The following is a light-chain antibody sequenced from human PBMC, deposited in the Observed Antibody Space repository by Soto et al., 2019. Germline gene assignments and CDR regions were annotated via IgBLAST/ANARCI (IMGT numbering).Light chain of an antibody. CDR3: QQARRFPIT. Sequence: DIQMTQSPSSVSASVGDRVTISCRASQDISNWLAWYQQKPGEAPKFLIYAASNLQSGVPSKFSVSGSGTDFTLTISSLQPEDFAVYYCQQARRFPITFGQGTRLVMK. CDR2: AAS. V-gene: IGKV1-12*01. J-gene: IGKJ5*01. CDR1: QDISNW.